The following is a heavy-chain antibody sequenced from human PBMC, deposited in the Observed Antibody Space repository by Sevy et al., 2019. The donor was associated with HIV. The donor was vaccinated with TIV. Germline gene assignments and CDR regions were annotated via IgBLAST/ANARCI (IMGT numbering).Heavy chain of an antibody. J-gene: IGHJ3*02. CDR2: ISGSGGST. CDR3: EKDVYDSSGYYHMGAFDI. Sequence: GGSLRLSCAASGFSFVTYAMSWVRQPPGKGLEWVSGISGSGGSTYYADSVKGRFTISRDNSKNTLYLQMNSLRAEDTAVYYCEKDVYDSSGYYHMGAFDIWGQGTMVTVSS. D-gene: IGHD3-22*01. V-gene: IGHV3-23*01. CDR1: GFSFVTYA.